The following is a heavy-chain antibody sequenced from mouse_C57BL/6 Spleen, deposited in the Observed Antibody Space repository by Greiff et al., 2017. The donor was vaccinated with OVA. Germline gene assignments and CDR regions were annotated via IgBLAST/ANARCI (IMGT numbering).Heavy chain of an antibody. J-gene: IGHJ1*03. V-gene: IGHV1-64*01. Sequence: QVQLKQPGAELVKPGASVKLSCKASGYTFTSYWMHWVKQRPGQGLEWIGMIHPNSGSTNYNEKFKSKATLTVDKSSSTAYMQLSSLTSEDSAVYYCARSSITTVAYWYFDVWGTGTTVTVSS. CDR2: IHPNSGST. CDR3: ARSSITTVAYWYFDV. D-gene: IGHD1-1*01. CDR1: GYTFTSYW.